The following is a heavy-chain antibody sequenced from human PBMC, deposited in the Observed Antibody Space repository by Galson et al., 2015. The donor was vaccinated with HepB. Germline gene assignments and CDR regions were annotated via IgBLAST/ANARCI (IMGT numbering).Heavy chain of an antibody. J-gene: IGHJ5*01. CDR2: INVGFGTT. CDR1: GYTFTDYA. D-gene: IGHD2-2*01. CDR3: ARDLGGYCSRSNCYVGWFDS. V-gene: IGHV1-3*01. Sequence: SVKVSCKASGYTFTDYAMHWVRQAPGQRLEWMGWINVGFGTTKYSQSFQGRVPITRDTSASTAYMELSSLRSEDTAVYYCARDLGGYCSRSNCYVGWFDSWGQGTLVTVSS.